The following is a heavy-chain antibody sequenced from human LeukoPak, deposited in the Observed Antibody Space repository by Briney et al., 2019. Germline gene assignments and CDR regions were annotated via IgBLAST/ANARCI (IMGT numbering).Heavy chain of an antibody. Sequence: PSETLSLTCTVSGASISSGGYCWSWIRQHPGKGLEWIGCMYYSASPYYNPSLQSRVTVSLDTSENQYSLKLSSVTSADTAVYYCARDSQWGVGYLGQGILVTVSS. CDR1: GASISSGGYC. CDR2: MYYSASP. J-gene: IGHJ4*02. V-gene: IGHV4-31*03. CDR3: ARDSQWGVGY. D-gene: IGHD1-26*01.